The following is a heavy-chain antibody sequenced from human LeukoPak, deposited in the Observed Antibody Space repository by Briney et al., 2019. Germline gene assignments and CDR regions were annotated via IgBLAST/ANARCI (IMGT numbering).Heavy chain of an antibody. CDR3: ARAVSSGRGGRGRGAFDI. J-gene: IGHJ3*02. V-gene: IGHV4-31*03. Sequence: SQTPSLTCTVSGGSISSGGYYWSWIRQHPGKGLEWLGYIYYSGSTYYNPSLKSRVTISVDTSKNQFSLKLSSVTAADTAVYYCARAVSSGRGGRGRGAFDIWGQGTMVTVSS. CDR1: GGSISSGGYY. CDR2: IYYSGST. D-gene: IGHD6-19*01.